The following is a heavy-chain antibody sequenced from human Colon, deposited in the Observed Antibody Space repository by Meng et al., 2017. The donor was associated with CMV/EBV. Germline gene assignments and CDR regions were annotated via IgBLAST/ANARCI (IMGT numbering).Heavy chain of an antibody. CDR2: IYYGEST. CDR3: ARNSGLGSSGWHKSTLDY. J-gene: IGHJ4*02. Sequence: SETLSLTCSVSGASITNYYWSWMRQPPGKGLEWIGYIYYGESTIYNPSLKSRITMSVDTSKNQLSLMLTSVTAADTALYYCARNSGLGSSGWHKSTLDYWGQGTQVTVSS. CDR1: GASITNYY. D-gene: IGHD6-19*01. V-gene: IGHV4-59*01.